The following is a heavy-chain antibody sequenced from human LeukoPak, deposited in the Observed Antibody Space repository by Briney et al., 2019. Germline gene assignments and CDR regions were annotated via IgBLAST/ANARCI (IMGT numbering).Heavy chain of an antibody. CDR3: ARSPGYYDSSGHDAFDI. D-gene: IGHD3-22*01. CDR1: GFTFSSYG. J-gene: IGHJ3*02. V-gene: IGHV3-30*03. CDR2: ISYGGSNK. Sequence: GRSLRLSCAASGFTFSSYGMHWVRQAPGKGLEWVAAISYGGSNKYYADSVKGRFTISRDNSKNTLYLQMNSLRAEDTAVYYCARSPGYYDSSGHDAFDIWGQGTLVTVSS.